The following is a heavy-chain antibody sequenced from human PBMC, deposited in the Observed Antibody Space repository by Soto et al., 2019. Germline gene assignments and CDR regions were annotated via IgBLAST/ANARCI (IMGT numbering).Heavy chain of an antibody. Sequence: PSETLSLTCTVSGGSISSGGYYWSWIRQHPGKGLEWIGYIYYSGSTYYNPSLKSRVTISVDTSKNQFSLKLSSVTAADTAVYYCARDYPRYSSGWTHYFDYWGQGILVTVSS. J-gene: IGHJ4*02. CDR2: IYYSGST. CDR1: GGSISSGGYY. CDR3: ARDYPRYSSGWTHYFDY. V-gene: IGHV4-31*03. D-gene: IGHD6-19*01.